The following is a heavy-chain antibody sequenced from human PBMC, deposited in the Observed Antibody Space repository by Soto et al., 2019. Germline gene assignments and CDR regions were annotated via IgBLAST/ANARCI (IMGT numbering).Heavy chain of an antibody. J-gene: IGHJ3*02. D-gene: IGHD2-15*01. CDR1: GGTFSSYA. Sequence: SVKVSCKASGGTFSSYAISWVRQAPGQGLEWMGGIIPIFGTANYAQKFQGRVTITADESTSTAYMELSSLRSEDTAVYYCARAMVVAATLIWDAFDIWGQGTMVTVSS. V-gene: IGHV1-69*13. CDR2: IIPIFGTA. CDR3: ARAMVVAATLIWDAFDI.